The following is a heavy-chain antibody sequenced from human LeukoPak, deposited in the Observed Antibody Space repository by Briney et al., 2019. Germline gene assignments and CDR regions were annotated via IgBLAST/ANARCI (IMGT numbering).Heavy chain of an antibody. J-gene: IGHJ4*02. D-gene: IGHD3-16*01. CDR2: INHSGST. CDR3: AREGVKFSSSPFDY. V-gene: IGHV4-34*01. CDR1: GGSFSGYY. Sequence: SETLSPTCAVYGGSFSGYYWSWIRQPPGKGLEWIGEINHSGSTNYNPSLKSRVTISVDTSKNQFSLKLSSVTAADTAVYYCAREGVKFSSSPFDYWGQGTLVTVSS.